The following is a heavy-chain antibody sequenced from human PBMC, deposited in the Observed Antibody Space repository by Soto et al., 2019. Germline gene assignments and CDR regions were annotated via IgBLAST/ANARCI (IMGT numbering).Heavy chain of an antibody. CDR3: AIEEASVGSPPDGFHP. D-gene: IGHD3-10*01. V-gene: IGHV3-7*03. CDR2: IKQDGSEK. J-gene: IGHJ5*02. CDR1: GFTFGKYW. Sequence: GGSLRLSCVGSGFTFGKYWMDWLRQTPGKGLEWVANIKQDGSEKFYVDPVRGRFTISRDNAKNSVYLEMNRPRDEDTGVYYCAIEEASVGSPPDGFHPWGQGVQVTVSS.